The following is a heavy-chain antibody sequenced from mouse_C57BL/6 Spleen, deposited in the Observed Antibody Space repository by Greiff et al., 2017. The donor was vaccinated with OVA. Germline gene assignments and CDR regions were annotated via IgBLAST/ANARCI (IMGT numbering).Heavy chain of an antibody. CDR2: IDPETGGT. D-gene: IGHD1-1*01. CDR1: GYTFTDYE. CDR3: TRPSSGSSLYFDY. Sequence: QVQLKESGAELVRPGASVTLSCKASGYTFTDYEMHWVKQTPVHGLEWIGAIDPETGGTAYNQKFKGKAILTADKSSSTAYMELRSLTSEDSAVYYCTRPSSGSSLYFDYWGQGTTLTVSS. J-gene: IGHJ2*01. V-gene: IGHV1-15*01.